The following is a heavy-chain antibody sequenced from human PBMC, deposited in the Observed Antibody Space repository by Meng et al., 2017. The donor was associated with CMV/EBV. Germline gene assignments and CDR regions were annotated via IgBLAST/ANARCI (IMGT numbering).Heavy chain of an antibody. Sequence: ASVKVSCKASGYTFTGYYMHWVRQAPGHGLEWMGWINPNSGGTNYAQKFQGRVTMTRDTSISTAYMGLSRLRSDDTAVYYCARDHGGVVPAYWFDPWGQGTLVTVSS. D-gene: IGHD2-2*01. V-gene: IGHV1-2*02. CDR3: ARDHGGVVPAYWFDP. J-gene: IGHJ5*02. CDR2: INPNSGGT. CDR1: GYTFTGYY.